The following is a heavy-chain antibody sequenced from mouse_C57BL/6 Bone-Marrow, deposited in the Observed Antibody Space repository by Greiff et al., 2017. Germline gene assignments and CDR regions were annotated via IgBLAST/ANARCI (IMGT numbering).Heavy chain of an antibody. Sequence: EVHLVESGAELVRPGASVQLSCTASGFNIKADYMHWVKQRPEPGLEWIGCIDPENGDTEYASKFQGKATITADTSSNTAYLQLSSLTSEDTAVYYCTKGDYWGQGTTLTVSS. CDR1: GFNIKADY. V-gene: IGHV14-4*01. CDR3: TKGDY. CDR2: IDPENGDT. J-gene: IGHJ2*01.